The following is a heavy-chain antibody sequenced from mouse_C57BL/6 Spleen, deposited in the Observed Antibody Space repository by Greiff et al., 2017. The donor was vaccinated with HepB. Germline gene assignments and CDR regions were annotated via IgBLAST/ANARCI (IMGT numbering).Heavy chain of an antibody. D-gene: IGHD2-4*01. CDR2: ISSGSSTI. CDR1: GFTFSDYG. CDR3: ARPGYDYDGFAC. Sequence: EVQLVESGGGLVKPGGSLKLSCAASGFTFSDYGMHWVRQAPEKGLEWVAYISSGSSTIYYADTVKGRFTISRDNAKNTLFLQMTSLRSEDTAMYYWARPGYDYDGFACWGQGTLVTVSA. V-gene: IGHV5-17*01. J-gene: IGHJ3*01.